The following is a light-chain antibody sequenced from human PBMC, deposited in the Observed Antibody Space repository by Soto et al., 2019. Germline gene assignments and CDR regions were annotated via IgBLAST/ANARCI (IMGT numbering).Light chain of an antibody. CDR2: DAS. V-gene: IGKV3D-15*01. CDR3: QQYNNWPPT. Sequence: DIVLTQSPATLSLSAGNRVTLSCRANESISRSLAWYQQRPGQPPRILIYDASFRATGIPERFSGSGSGTDFTLSISSLQSEDFAVYYCQQYNNWPPTFGQGTKVDIK. CDR1: ESISRS. J-gene: IGKJ1*01.